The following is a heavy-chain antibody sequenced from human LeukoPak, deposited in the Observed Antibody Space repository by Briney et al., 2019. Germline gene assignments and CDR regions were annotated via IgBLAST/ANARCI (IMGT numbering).Heavy chain of an antibody. J-gene: IGHJ4*02. CDR3: ASLYDYGDYFD. V-gene: IGHV1-69*13. CDR2: IIPIFGTA. CDR1: GGTFISYA. D-gene: IGHD4-17*01. Sequence: SVKVSCKASGGTFISYAISWVRQAPGQGLEWMGGIIPIFGTANYAQKFQGRVTITADESTSTAYMELSSLRSEDTAVYYCASLYDYGDYFDWGQGTLVTVSS.